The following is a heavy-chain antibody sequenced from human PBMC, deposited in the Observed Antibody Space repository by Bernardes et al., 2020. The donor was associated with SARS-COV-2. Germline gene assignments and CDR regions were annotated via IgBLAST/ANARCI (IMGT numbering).Heavy chain of an antibody. J-gene: IGHJ6*03. Sequence: SETLSLTCAVSGGSISSSNWWSWVRQPPGKGLEWIGEIYHSGSTNYNPSLKSRVTISVDKSKNQFSLKLSSVTAADTAVYYCARERRSSSSSYYYMDVWGKGTTVTVSS. CDR3: ARERRSSSSSYYYMDV. CDR1: GGSISSSNW. CDR2: IYHSGST. D-gene: IGHD6-6*01. V-gene: IGHV4-4*02.